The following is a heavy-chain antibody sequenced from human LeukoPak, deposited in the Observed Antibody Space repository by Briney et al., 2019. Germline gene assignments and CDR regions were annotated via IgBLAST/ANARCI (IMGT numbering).Heavy chain of an antibody. D-gene: IGHD3-10*01. J-gene: IGHJ4*02. Sequence: ASVTVSCKASGDVFTDSYMHWVRQAPGQGLEWMGCINPKSGATNFAQEFQDRVTLTRDASISTAYMELSRLRSDDTAVYYCARDSGERGSGSYLIAYWGQGTLVTVSS. V-gene: IGHV1-2*02. CDR3: ARDSGERGSGSYLIAY. CDR2: INPKSGAT. CDR1: GDVFTDSY.